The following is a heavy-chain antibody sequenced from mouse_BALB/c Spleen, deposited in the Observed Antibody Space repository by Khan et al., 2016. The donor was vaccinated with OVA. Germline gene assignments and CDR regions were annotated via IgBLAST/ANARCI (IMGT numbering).Heavy chain of an antibody. D-gene: IGHD1-1*01. CDR3: ARTDYYGSSYSFDY. CDR1: GYSFTDYN. V-gene: IGHV1S135*01. J-gene: IGHJ2*01. CDR2: IDPYTGGT. Sequence: VQLQQSGPELVKPGASVKVSCKASGYSFTDYNMFWVKQSHGKSLEWIGYIDPYTGGTSYNQKFKGKATLTVDKSSSTAFMHLSSLTSEDSAVFYCARTDYYGSSYSFDYWGRGTTLTVSS.